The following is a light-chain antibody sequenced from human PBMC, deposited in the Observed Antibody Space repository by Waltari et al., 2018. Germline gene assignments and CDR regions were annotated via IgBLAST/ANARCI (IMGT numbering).Light chain of an antibody. Sequence: DIVMTQSPLSLPVTPGEPASISCRSMQSLLQPNGHNYLAWYLQKPGQSPKLLIYLGSRVASGVSDRFSGSGSGTDFTLQISRVETEDVGVYDCMQALQTLITFGQGTRLEIK. V-gene: IGKV2-28*01. CDR2: LGS. J-gene: IGKJ5*01. CDR3: MQALQTLIT. CDR1: QSLLQPNGHNY.